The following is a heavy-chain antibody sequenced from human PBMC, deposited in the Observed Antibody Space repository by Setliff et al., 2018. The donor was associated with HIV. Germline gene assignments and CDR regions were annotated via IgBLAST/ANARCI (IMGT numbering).Heavy chain of an antibody. CDR2: IYHSGSN. V-gene: IGHV4-38-2*01. D-gene: IGHD4-17*01. Sequence: PSETLSLTCVVSGNSISSGYYWGGVRQPPGKGLEWIGSIYHSGSNQYNPSLKSRVTISVDTPKNQFSLKLSSVTAADTAVYYCASSPAWRSDYGLHTFDYWGQGTLVTVSS. J-gene: IGHJ4*02. CDR3: ASSPAWRSDYGLHTFDY. CDR1: GNSISSGYY.